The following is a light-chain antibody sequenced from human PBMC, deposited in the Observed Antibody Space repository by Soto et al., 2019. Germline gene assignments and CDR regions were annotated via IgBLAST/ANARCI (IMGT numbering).Light chain of an antibody. CDR1: QSIYEK. J-gene: IGKJ4*01. CDR2: DAS. Sequence: EIVLTQSPATLLLWLPGERVTLSCRASQSIYEKLAWSQQKPGQTPRLVIYDASTRATGTPGSFSGSGSGTEFTLTISSLQSEDFAVYYCQQYNRWPLTFGGGTKVDIK. CDR3: QQYNRWPLT. V-gene: IGKV3-15*01.